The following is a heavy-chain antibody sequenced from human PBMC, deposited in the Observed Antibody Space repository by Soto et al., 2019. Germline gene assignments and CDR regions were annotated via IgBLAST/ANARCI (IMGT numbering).Heavy chain of an antibody. V-gene: IGHV3-7*01. CDR3: AGVEITMVRGVIMGIWFDP. CDR2: IKQDGSEK. Sequence: EVQLVESGGGLVQPGGSLRLSCAASGFTFSSNWMSWVRQAPGKGLEWVANIKQDGSEKYYVDSVKGRFTISRDNAKNSLYLEMNSLSAEDTAVYYCAGVEITMVRGVIMGIWFDPWGQGTLVTVSS. J-gene: IGHJ5*02. CDR1: GFTFSSNW. D-gene: IGHD3-10*01.